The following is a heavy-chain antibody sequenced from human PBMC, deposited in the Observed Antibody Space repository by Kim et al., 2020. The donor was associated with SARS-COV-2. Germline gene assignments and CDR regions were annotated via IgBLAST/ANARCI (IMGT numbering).Heavy chain of an antibody. J-gene: IGHJ1*01. CDR3: ARRPRYCSGGSCYSAEYFQH. CDR2: IYPGDSDT. V-gene: IGHV5-51*01. CDR1: GYSFTSYW. Sequence: GESLKISCKGSGYSFTSYWIGWVRQMPGKGLEWMGIIYPGDSDTRYSPSFQGQVTISADKSISTAYLQWSSLKASDTAMYYCARRPRYCSGGSCYSAEYFQHWGQGTLVTVSS. D-gene: IGHD2-15*01.